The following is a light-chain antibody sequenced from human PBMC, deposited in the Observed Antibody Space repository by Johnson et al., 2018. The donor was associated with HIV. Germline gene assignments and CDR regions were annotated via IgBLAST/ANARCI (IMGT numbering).Light chain of an antibody. CDR2: KND. J-gene: IGLJ1*01. CDR1: SSNIGNSY. CDR3: GTWDSSLSPDV. V-gene: IGLV1-51*02. Sequence: QSVLTQPPSVSAAPGQKVTISCSGSSSNIGNSYISWYQQLPGTAPKLLIYKNDQRPSGISDRFSGSKSATSATLGITGLQTGDEADYYCGTWDSSLSPDVFGTRTIVTLV.